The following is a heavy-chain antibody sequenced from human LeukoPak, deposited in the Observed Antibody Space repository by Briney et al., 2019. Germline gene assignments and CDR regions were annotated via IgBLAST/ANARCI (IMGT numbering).Heavy chain of an antibody. D-gene: IGHD6-19*01. V-gene: IGHV3-21*01. CDR1: GFTFSSYS. CDR2: ISSSSSYI. J-gene: IGHJ4*02. Sequence: PGGSLRLSCAASGFTFSSYSMNWVRQAPGKGLEWVSSISSSSSYIYYADSVKGRFTISRDNAKNSLYLQMNSLRAEDTAVYYCVRVWLYSSGYFLFDSWGQGTLVTVSP. CDR3: VRVWLYSSGYFLFDS.